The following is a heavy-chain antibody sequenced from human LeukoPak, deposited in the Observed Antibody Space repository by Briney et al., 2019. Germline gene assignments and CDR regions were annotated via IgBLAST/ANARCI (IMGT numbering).Heavy chain of an antibody. J-gene: IGHJ6*03. CDR1: GGSISSYY. CDR3: AREDRRTGNTSPNYYCFYMDV. V-gene: IGHV4-4*07. CDR2: IYTSGSN. D-gene: IGHD3/OR15-3a*01. Sequence: SETLSLTCTVSGGSISSYYCSWIRQPARKVLEWIGRIYTSGSNNYNPSLKSRVTMSVDTSKNQFSLKLSYVTAADAAVYYCAREDRRTGNTSPNYYCFYMDVWGKGTTVTVSS.